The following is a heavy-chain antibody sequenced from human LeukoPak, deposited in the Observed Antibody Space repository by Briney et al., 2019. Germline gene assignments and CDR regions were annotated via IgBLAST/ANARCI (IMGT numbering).Heavy chain of an antibody. CDR3: ARDTYNDSSGYPEY. V-gene: IGHV3-7*01. CDR2: IKQDGSEK. CDR1: GFTFSYFW. J-gene: IGHJ4*02. Sequence: GGSLRLSCEASGFTFSYFWMSWVRKAPGKGLEGLANIKQDGSEKYYVDSVKGRFTISRDNVKNSLYLRMNSLRAEDTAVYYCARDTYNDSSGYPEYWGQGTLVTVSS. D-gene: IGHD3-22*01.